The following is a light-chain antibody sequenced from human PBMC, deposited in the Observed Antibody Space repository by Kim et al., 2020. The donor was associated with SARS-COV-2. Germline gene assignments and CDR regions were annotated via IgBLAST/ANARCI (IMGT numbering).Light chain of an antibody. J-gene: IGKJ4*01. CDR3: QQRSNWPPALT. V-gene: IGKV3-11*01. CDR2: DAS. CDR1: QSVNTY. Sequence: PGDRTTLSCRASQSVNTYLAWYQQKPGQAPRLLIYDASNRATGIPDRFSGSGSGTDFTLTISSLESEDFAIYYCQQRSNWPPALTFGGGTKVDIK.